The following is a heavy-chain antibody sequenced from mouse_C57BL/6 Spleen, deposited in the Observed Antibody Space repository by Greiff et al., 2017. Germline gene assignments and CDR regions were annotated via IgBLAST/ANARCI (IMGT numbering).Heavy chain of an antibody. V-gene: IGHV1-69*01. CDR2: IDPSDSYT. CDR1: GYTFTSYW. Sequence: QVQLQQPGAELVMPGASVKLSCKASGYTFTSYWMHWVKQRPGQGLEWIGDIDPSDSYTNYNQKFKGKSTLTVDKSSSTAYMQLSSLTSEDSAVYYCAREKLGPFAYWGQGTLVTVSA. CDR3: AREKLGPFAY. D-gene: IGHD4-1*01. J-gene: IGHJ3*01.